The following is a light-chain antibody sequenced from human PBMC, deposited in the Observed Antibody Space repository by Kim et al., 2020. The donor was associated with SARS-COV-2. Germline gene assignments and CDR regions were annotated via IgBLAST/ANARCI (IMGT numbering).Light chain of an antibody. CDR1: QSVSSSN. CDR3: QRYGSSPRP. Sequence: EIVLTQSPGTLSLSPWERATLSCRASQSVSSSNLAWYQQKPGQAPRLLIYGASSRATGIPDRFSGSGSGTHFTLTISRLEPEDFAVYYCQRYGSSPRPFGQGTKLEI. V-gene: IGKV3-20*01. J-gene: IGKJ2*01. CDR2: GAS.